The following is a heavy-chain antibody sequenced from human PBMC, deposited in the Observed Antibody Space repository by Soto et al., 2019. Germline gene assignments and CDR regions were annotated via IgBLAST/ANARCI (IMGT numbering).Heavy chain of an antibody. V-gene: IGHV1-18*01. CDR2: ISAYNGNT. D-gene: IGHD2-2*01. Sequence: GASVKVSCKASGYTFTSYGISWVRQAPGQGLEWMGWISAYNGNTNYAQKLQGRVTMTTDTSTSTAYMELRSLRSDDTAVYYCARDCSSTSCESYYYYGMDVWGPGTKVTVYS. CDR1: GYTFTSYG. CDR3: ARDCSSTSCESYYYYGMDV. J-gene: IGHJ6*02.